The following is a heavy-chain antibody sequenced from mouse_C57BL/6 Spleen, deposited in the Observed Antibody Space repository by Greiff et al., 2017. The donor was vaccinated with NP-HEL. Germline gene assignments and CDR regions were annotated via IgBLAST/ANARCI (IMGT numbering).Heavy chain of an antibody. CDR2: ISSGGDYI. Sequence: DVHLVESGEGLVKPGGSLKLSCAASGFTFSSYAMSWVRQTPEKRLEWVAYISSGGDYIYYADTVKGRFTISRDNARNTLYLQMSSLKSEDTAMYYCTRELYGYPWLAYWGQGTLVTVAA. D-gene: IGHD2-2*01. V-gene: IGHV5-9-1*02. CDR3: TRELYGYPWLAY. J-gene: IGHJ3*01. CDR1: GFTFSSYA.